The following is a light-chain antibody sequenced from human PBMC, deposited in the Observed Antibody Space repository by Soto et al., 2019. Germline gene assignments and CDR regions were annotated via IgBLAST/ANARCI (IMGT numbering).Light chain of an antibody. J-gene: IGLJ2*01. Sequence: QSALTQPASVSGSPVQSITISCTGTSSDVGGYNYVAWHQQHPGKAPKVMIHDVSNRPSGVSNRFSGSKSGNTASLTISGLQAEDEADYYCSSYTSSQTLAFGGGTKLTVL. CDR2: DVS. CDR3: SSYTSSQTLA. V-gene: IGLV2-14*01. CDR1: SSDVGGYNY.